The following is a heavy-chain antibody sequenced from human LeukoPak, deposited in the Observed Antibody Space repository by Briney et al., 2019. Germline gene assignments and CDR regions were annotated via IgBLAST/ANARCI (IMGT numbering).Heavy chain of an antibody. CDR1: GFTFSRYS. Sequence: GGSLRLSCAASGFTFSRYSMNWVRQAPGKGLEWVSYISSSSSTIYYADSVKGRFTISRDNAKNTLYLQMNSLRAEDTAVYYCARGDNSAFDIWGQGTMVTVSS. CDR2: ISSSSSTI. D-gene: IGHD3-22*01. V-gene: IGHV3-48*01. CDR3: ARGDNSAFDI. J-gene: IGHJ3*02.